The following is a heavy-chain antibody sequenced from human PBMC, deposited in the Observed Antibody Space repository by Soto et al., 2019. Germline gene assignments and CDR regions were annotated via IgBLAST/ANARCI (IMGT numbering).Heavy chain of an antibody. V-gene: IGHV4-31*03. CDR1: GGSISSGGSY. Sequence: KPSETLSLTCTLSGGSISSGGSYWSWIRQHPGKGLEWIGYIYYSGTTYYNPSLKSRVTISVDTSKNQFPLKLRSVTAADTAVYYGARAPGGPCRLYGMDVCGQGTTFNVSS. J-gene: IGHJ6*02. D-gene: IGHD2-15*01. CDR3: ARAPGGPCRLYGMDV. CDR2: IYYSGTT.